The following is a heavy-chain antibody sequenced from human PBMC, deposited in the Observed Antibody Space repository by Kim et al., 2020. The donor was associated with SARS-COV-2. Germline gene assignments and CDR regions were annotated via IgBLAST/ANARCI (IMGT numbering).Heavy chain of an antibody. V-gene: IGHV3-7*03. CDR1: GFTFSSYW. CDR3: VRGGKQL. Sequence: GGSLRLSCAASGFTFSSYWMSWVRQAPGKGLEWVANIRQDGSDKWYVDSVKGRFTISRDNAKNSLYLQMNSLRDEDTAVYYCVRGGKQLWGQGTLVTVSS. J-gene: IGHJ4*02. CDR2: IRQDGSDK. D-gene: IGHD5-18*01.